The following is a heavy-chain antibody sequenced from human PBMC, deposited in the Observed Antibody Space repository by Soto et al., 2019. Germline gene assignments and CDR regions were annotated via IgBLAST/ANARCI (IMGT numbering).Heavy chain of an antibody. J-gene: IGHJ3*02. Sequence: QVQLVESGGGVVQPGRSLRLSCAASGFTFSSYGMHWVRQAPGKGLEWVAVIWYDGSNKYYADSVKGRFTISRDNSKNTLYLQMNSLRAEDTAVYYCARDSAYYDSSGTGAFDIWGQGTMVTVSS. V-gene: IGHV3-33*01. D-gene: IGHD3-22*01. CDR1: GFTFSSYG. CDR3: ARDSAYYDSSGTGAFDI. CDR2: IWYDGSNK.